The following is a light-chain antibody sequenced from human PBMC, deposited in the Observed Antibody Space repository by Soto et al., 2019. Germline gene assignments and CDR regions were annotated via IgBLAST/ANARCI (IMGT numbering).Light chain of an antibody. Sequence: DIQMTQSPSTLCASVGDRVTITCRASQSIASWLAWYQQKPGGAPELLIYDASTLKSGVPTRFSGSGSVTEFTLTISDLQPDDFATYYCQEYNTYEFGQGTKVDI. CDR2: DAS. V-gene: IGKV1-5*01. J-gene: IGKJ1*01. CDR3: QEYNTYE. CDR1: QSIASW.